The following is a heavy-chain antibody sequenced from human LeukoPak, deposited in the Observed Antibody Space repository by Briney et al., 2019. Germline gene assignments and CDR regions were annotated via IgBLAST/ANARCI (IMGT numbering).Heavy chain of an antibody. D-gene: IGHD2-2*02. J-gene: IGHJ6*03. Sequence: SETLSLTCTVSGGSISSYYWSWIRQPPGKGLEWIGYIYYSGSTNYNPSLKSRVTISVDTSKNQFSLKLSSVTAAGTAVYYCARDAVVPAAIRSYYYYYMDVWGKGTTVTVSS. CDR1: GGSISSYY. CDR2: IYYSGST. V-gene: IGHV4-59*01. CDR3: ARDAVVPAAIRSYYYYYMDV.